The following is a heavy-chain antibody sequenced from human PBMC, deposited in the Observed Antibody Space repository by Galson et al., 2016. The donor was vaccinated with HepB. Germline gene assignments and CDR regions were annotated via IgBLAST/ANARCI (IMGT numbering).Heavy chain of an antibody. CDR2: ISYDGSSK. Sequence: SLRLSCAASGFTFSNYVMHWVRQAPGKGLEWVAVISYDGSSKYYADSVKGRFTISRDTSKNTVYLQMNSLRPEDTAVYYCARDKSFYYYGMDVWGQGTTVTVSS. V-gene: IGHV3-30*04. J-gene: IGHJ6*02. CDR1: GFTFSNYV. CDR3: ARDKSFYYYGMDV.